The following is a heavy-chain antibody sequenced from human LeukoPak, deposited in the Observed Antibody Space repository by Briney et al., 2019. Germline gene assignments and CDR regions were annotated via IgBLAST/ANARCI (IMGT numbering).Heavy chain of an antibody. V-gene: IGHV1-2*06. CDR3: AREFRAYSTTLDYYGMDV. CDR1: GYTFTGYY. Sequence: ASVKVSCKASGYTFTGYYMHWVRQAPGQGLEWMGRINPNSGGTNYAQKFQGRVTMTRDTSIRTAYMELSRLRSDDTAVYYCAREFRAYSTTLDYYGMDVWGQGTTVTVSS. D-gene: IGHD6-13*01. J-gene: IGHJ6*02. CDR2: INPNSGGT.